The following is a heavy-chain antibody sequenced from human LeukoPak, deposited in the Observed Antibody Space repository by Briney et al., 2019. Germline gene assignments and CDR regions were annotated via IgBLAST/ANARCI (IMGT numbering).Heavy chain of an antibody. Sequence: GGSLRLSCAASGFMFRNSWMSWVRQAPGKGPEWVAIIKEDGSEKYYVDSVKGRFTISRDNAKNSLYLQMNSLRAEDTAVYYCTTDPELALIGYWGQGTLVTVSS. CDR2: IKEDGSEK. V-gene: IGHV3-7*03. CDR3: TTDPELALIGY. CDR1: GFMFRNSW. J-gene: IGHJ4*02.